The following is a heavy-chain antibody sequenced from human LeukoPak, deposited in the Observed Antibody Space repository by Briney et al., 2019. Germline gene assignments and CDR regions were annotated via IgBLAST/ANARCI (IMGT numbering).Heavy chain of an antibody. Sequence: GGSLRLSCAASGFTVSSNYMSWVRQAPGRGLEWVSVIYSGGSTYYADSVKGRFTISRDNSKNTLDLQMSSLRAEDTALYYCAKTLPGAGLGDWGQGTTVTVSS. J-gene: IGHJ6*02. CDR3: AKTLPGAGLGD. CDR2: IYSGGST. V-gene: IGHV3-53*01. CDR1: GFTVSSNY. D-gene: IGHD3-16*01.